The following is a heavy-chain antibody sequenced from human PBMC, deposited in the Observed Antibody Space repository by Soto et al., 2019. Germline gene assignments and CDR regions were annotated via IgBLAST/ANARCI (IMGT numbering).Heavy chain of an antibody. Sequence: EVQLVESGGGLVQPGGSLRLSCAASGFTFSSYWMSWVRQAPGKGLEWVANIKQDGSEKYYVDSVKGRFTISRDNAKNSLYLQMNSLRAEDTAVYYCARDRYSSGWGGYFDHWGQGTLVTVSS. J-gene: IGHJ4*02. V-gene: IGHV3-7*01. D-gene: IGHD6-19*01. CDR1: GFTFSSYW. CDR3: ARDRYSSGWGGYFDH. CDR2: IKQDGSEK.